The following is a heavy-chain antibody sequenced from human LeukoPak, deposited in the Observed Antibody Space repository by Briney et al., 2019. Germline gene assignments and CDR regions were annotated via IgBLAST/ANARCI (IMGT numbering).Heavy chain of an antibody. V-gene: IGHV4-59*08. CDR3: ARRRSSLSGYYYMDV. CDR1: GGSISSYY. CDR2: IYYSGST. J-gene: IGHJ6*03. D-gene: IGHD6-6*01. Sequence: SSETLSLTCTVPGGSISSYYWSWIRQPPGKGLEWIGYIYYSGSTNYNPSLKSRVTISVDTSKNQFSLKLSSVTAADTAVYYCARRRSSLSGYYYMDVWGKGTTVTVS.